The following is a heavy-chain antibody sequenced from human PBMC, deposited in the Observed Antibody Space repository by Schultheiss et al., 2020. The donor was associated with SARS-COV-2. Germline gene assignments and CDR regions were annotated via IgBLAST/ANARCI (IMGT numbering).Heavy chain of an antibody. CDR1: GFTFSSYS. J-gene: IGHJ6*02. D-gene: IGHD3-10*01. Sequence: GGSLRLSCAASGFTFSSYSMNWVRQAPGKGLEWVSSISSSSSYIYYADSVKGRFTISRDNAKNTLYLQMNSLRAEDTAVYYCAKDWRGYYYYGMDVWGQGTTVTVSS. CDR3: AKDWRGYYYYGMDV. CDR2: ISSSSSYI. V-gene: IGHV3-21*04.